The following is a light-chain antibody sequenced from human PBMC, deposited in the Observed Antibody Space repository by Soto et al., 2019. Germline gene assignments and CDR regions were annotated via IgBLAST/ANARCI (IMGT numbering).Light chain of an antibody. J-gene: IGLJ2*01. V-gene: IGLV1-47*01. CDR3: AAWDDTLNRVV. CDR1: SSNIGSNL. Sequence: QSVLTQPPSASETPGQTVTISCSGSSSNIGSNLVYWYHQFPGTAPRLLIHRNSQRPSGVPDRFSGSKSGTSASLAISGLRSEDEADYYCAAWDDTLNRVVFGGGTQLTVL. CDR2: RNS.